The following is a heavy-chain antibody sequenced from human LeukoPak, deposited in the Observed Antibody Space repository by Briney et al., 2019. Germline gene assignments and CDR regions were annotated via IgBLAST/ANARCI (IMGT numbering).Heavy chain of an antibody. CDR2: IYYSGST. CDR3: ARRLRWLHGDAFDI. CDR1: GGSISSYY. J-gene: IGHJ3*02. V-gene: IGHV4-59*08. Sequence: PSETLSLTCTVSGGSISSYYWSWIRQPPGKGLEWIGYIYYSGSTNYNPSLKSRVTISVDTSKNQFSLKLSSVTAADTAVYYCARRLRWLHGDAFDIWGQGTMVTVSS. D-gene: IGHD5-12*01.